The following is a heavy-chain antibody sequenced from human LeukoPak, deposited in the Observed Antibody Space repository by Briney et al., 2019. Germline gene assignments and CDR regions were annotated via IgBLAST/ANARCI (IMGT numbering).Heavy chain of an antibody. D-gene: IGHD5-18*01. J-gene: IGHJ4*02. V-gene: IGHV4-59*01. Sequence: SETLSLTCSVSGGSISSYYGRWIRQPPGKGLEWIGYIYYSGSTNYNPSLKSRVTISVDTAKNQFSLKLSSVTAADTAVYYCARGGYSYGYDDDFDYWGQGTLVTVSS. CDR2: IYYSGST. CDR3: ARGGYSYGYDDDFDY. CDR1: GGSISSYY.